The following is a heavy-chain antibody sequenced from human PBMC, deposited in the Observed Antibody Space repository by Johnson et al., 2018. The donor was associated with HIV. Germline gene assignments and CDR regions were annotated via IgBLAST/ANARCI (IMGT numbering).Heavy chain of an antibody. J-gene: IGHJ3*02. Sequence: VQLVESGGGLVQPGGSLRLSCAASGFSFSDYFMTWIRQAPGKGLEWVSAISGSGGSTYYADSVQCRFTISRANSKNTLYLQMNSLRAEDTALYYCARDLRVVVAAPIGAATSHVFDIWGQGTMVTVSS. D-gene: IGHD2-15*01. V-gene: IGHV3-23*04. CDR1: GFSFSDYF. CDR2: ISGSGGST. CDR3: ARDLRVVVAAPIGAATSHVFDI.